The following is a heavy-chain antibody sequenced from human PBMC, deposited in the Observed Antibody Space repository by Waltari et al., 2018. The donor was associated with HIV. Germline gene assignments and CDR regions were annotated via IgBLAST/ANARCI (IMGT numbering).Heavy chain of an antibody. D-gene: IGHD2-2*01. Sequence: QVQLQQWGAGLLKPSETLSLTCAVYCASFSGYYWTWIRHPPGKGLEWIGEINHRGSTRYIPSLKSRVTISVDTSKNQFSLKQSSVTGADTAVYYCARGSIVLVPAATNYFDYWGQGTLVTVSS. CDR2: INHRGST. V-gene: IGHV4-34*01. CDR1: CASFSGYY. CDR3: ARGSIVLVPAATNYFDY. J-gene: IGHJ4*02.